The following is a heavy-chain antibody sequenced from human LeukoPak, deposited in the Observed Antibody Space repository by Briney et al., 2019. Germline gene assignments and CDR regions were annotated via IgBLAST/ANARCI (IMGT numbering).Heavy chain of an antibody. D-gene: IGHD2-15*01. CDR3: ARYCNGVNCYSGYDY. Sequence: PGGSLRLSCAASGFSSYGMHWVRQAPGKGLEWVAVIWYDGSNKYYADSVKGRFTISRDNSKNTLYLQMGSLRAEDMAVYYCARYCNGVNCYSGYDYWGQGTLVTVSS. CDR2: IWYDGSNK. V-gene: IGHV3-33*01. CDR1: GFSSYG. J-gene: IGHJ4*02.